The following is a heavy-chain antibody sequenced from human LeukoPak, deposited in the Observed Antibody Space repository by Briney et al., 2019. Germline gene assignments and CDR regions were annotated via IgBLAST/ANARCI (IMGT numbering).Heavy chain of an antibody. J-gene: IGHJ5*02. CDR1: GGSISSYY. CDR3: ARGGNYWPQWWFDP. V-gene: IGHV4-59*01. Sequence: SETLSLTCTVSGGSISSYYWSWIRQPPGKGLEWIGLIYYSGSTNYNPSLKSRVTMSLDASKNQFSLELNSVTPADTAVYYCARGGNYWPQWWFDPWGRGTLVSVSS. CDR2: IYYSGST. D-gene: IGHD1-26*01.